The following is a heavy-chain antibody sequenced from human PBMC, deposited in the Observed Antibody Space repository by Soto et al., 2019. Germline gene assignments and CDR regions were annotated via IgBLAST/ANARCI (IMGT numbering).Heavy chain of an antibody. Sequence: QVQLQQWGAGLLKPSETLSLTCAVYGGSFSGYYWSWIRQPPGKGLEGIGEINHSASTNYNPSLKSPLTISVDTSKNQFSLKLSSVTAADTAVYYCARGLGELQYYYYYMDVWGKGPTVTVSS. J-gene: IGHJ6*03. V-gene: IGHV4-34*01. CDR2: INHSAST. D-gene: IGHD1-7*01. CDR1: GGSFSGYY. CDR3: ARGLGELQYYYYYMDV.